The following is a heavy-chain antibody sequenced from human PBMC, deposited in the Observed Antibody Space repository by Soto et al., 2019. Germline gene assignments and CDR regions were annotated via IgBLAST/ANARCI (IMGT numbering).Heavy chain of an antibody. Sequence: GGSLRLSCAASGFTFSSYGMHWVRQAPGKGLEWVAVISYDGSNKYYADSVKGRFTISRDNSKNTRYLQMNSLRAEDTAGYYGAKDRHGDEAWYWFDPWGQGTLVTVSS. V-gene: IGHV3-30*18. D-gene: IGHD4-17*01. J-gene: IGHJ5*02. CDR1: GFTFSSYG. CDR2: ISYDGSNK. CDR3: AKDRHGDEAWYWFDP.